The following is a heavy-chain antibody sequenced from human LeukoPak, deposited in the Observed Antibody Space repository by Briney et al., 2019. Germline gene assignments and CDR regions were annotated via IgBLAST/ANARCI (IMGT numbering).Heavy chain of an antibody. J-gene: IGHJ6*03. CDR3: ARDGYTNWYYYMDV. V-gene: IGHV4-59*11. D-gene: IGHD5-24*01. CDR1: GGSMSSQY. Sequence: SETLSLICTVSGGSMSSQYWSWIRQSPGKGLEWIGYISHSGYTSYSPSLKSRVTISIDTSNNQFSLNLNSVTTADSAIYYCARDGYTNWYYYMDVWGMGTTVTVSS. CDR2: ISHSGYT.